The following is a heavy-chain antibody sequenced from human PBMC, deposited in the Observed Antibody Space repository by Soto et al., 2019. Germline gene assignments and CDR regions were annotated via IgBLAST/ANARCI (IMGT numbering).Heavy chain of an antibody. V-gene: IGHV4-39*01. CDR3: ARRVTARSDPYYFDY. J-gene: IGHJ4*02. CDR2: IYYSGST. Sequence: SETLSLTCTVSGGSISSSSYYWGWIRQPPGKGLEWIGSIYYSGSTYYNPSLKSRVTISVDTSKNQFSLKLSSVTAADTAVYYCARRVTARSDPYYFDYWGQGTLVTVSS. CDR1: GGSISSSSYY. D-gene: IGHD2-21*02.